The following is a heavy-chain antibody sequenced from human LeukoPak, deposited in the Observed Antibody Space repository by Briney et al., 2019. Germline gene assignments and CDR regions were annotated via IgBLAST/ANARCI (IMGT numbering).Heavy chain of an antibody. J-gene: IGHJ3*02. CDR2: IYHSGST. D-gene: IGHD4-17*01. CDR3: ARWLLDYGDYGVEAFDI. Sequence: PSETLSLTCTVSGYSISSGYYWGWIRQPPGKGLEWIGEIYHSGSTNYNPSLKSRVTISVDKSKNQFSLKLTSVTAAATAVYYCARWLLDYGDYGVEAFDIWGQGTMVSVSS. CDR1: GYSISSGYY. V-gene: IGHV4-38-2*02.